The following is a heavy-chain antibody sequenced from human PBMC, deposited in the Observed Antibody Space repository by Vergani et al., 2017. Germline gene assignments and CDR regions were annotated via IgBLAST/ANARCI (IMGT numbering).Heavy chain of an antibody. D-gene: IGHD2-15*01. J-gene: IGHJ5*02. Sequence: QVQLVQSGSEVKKSGASVKVSCRASGYTFTNYALNWVRQAPGQGLEWMGWINSNSGNPTYAQGFKGRFVFSLDSSVSTSYLQINSLQPEDTAVYYCVRTRSGSXTGGSCYSGWFDPWGQGTLVTVSS. V-gene: IGHV7-4-1*02. CDR3: VRTRSGSXTGGSCYSGWFDP. CDR2: INSNSGNP. CDR1: GYTFTNYA.